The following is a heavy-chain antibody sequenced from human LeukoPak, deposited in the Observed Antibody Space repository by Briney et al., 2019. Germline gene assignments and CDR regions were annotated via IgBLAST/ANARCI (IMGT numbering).Heavy chain of an antibody. CDR3: TTSGNTAMATFGY. D-gene: IGHD5-18*01. J-gene: IGHJ4*02. CDR2: IKSKTDGGAT. CDR1: GLTLSNAW. Sequence: GGSLRLSGAASGLTLSNAWMTWVRQAPGKGLEWVGRIKSKTDGGATDYAAPVKGRFTISRDDSKNTLYLQMNSLKTEDTAVYYCTTSGNTAMATFGYWGQGTLVTVSS. V-gene: IGHV3-15*01.